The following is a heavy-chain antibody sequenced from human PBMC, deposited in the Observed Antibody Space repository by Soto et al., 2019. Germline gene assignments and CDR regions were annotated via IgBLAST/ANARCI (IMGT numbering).Heavy chain of an antibody. CDR2: IYHSGST. CDR3: AGRARDDFWSGYYPGPFDY. Sequence: SETLSLTCAVSGYSISSGYYWGWIRQPPGKGLEWIGGIYHSGSTYSNPSLKSRVTISVDTSKNQFSLKLSSVTAADTAVYYCAGRARDDFWSGYYPGPFDYWGQGTLVTVSS. CDR1: GYSISSGYY. V-gene: IGHV4-38-2*01. J-gene: IGHJ4*02. D-gene: IGHD3-3*01.